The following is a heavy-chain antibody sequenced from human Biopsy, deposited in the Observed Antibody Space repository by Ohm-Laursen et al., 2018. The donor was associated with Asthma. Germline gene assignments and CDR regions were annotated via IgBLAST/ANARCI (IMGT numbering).Heavy chain of an antibody. CDR1: GGSISSGGYY. Sequence: TLSLTCTVSGGSISSGGYYWSWIRQHPGKGLEWIGYISYTGTTYYNPSLKSRISMTVDTSKIQFSLKLSSVTAADTAIYYCARERMFFYDSSGYGAFDIWGQGTLVTVSS. J-gene: IGHJ3*02. CDR2: ISYTGTT. CDR3: ARERMFFYDSSGYGAFDI. V-gene: IGHV4-31*03. D-gene: IGHD3-22*01.